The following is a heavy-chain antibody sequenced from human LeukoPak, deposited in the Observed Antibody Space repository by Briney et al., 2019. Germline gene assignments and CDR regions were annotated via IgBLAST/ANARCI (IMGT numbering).Heavy chain of an antibody. CDR2: FDPEDGET. V-gene: IGHV1-24*01. CDR1: GYTLTELS. Sequence: ASVKVSCKVSGYTLTELSMHWVRQAPGKGLEWMGGFDPEDGETIYAQKFQGRVTMTEDTSTDTAYMELSSLRSEDTAVYYCARDLQYWGHSDYWGQGALVTVSS. D-gene: IGHD7-27*01. CDR3: ARDLQYWGHSDY. J-gene: IGHJ4*02.